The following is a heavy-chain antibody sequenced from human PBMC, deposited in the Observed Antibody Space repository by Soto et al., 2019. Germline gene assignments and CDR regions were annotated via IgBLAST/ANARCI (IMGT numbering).Heavy chain of an antibody. D-gene: IGHD2-2*01. CDR3: AREGIVLVPAAMPLRWFDP. V-gene: IGHV4-30-4*01. Sequence: QVQLQESGPGLVKPSQTLSLTCTVSGGSISSGDYYWSWIRQPPGKGLEWIGYIYYSGSTYYNPSLKSRVTISVDPSKNQFSLKLSSVTAADTAVYYCAREGIVLVPAAMPLRWFDPWGQGTLVTVSS. CDR1: GGSISSGDYY. J-gene: IGHJ5*02. CDR2: IYYSGST.